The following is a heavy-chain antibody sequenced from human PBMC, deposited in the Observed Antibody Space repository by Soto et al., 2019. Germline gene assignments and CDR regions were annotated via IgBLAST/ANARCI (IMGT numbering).Heavy chain of an antibody. CDR1: GFTFSSYA. V-gene: IGHV3-23*01. Sequence: EVQLLESGGDLVQLGGSLTLSCAASGFTFSSYAMNWVRQAPGKGLEWVSVISGSGSSTYYGDSVKGRFTISRDNSKNPLYLQMNSLRAEDTAVYYCARGQEFDYWGQGTLVTVSS. J-gene: IGHJ4*02. CDR3: ARGQEFDY. CDR2: ISGSGSST.